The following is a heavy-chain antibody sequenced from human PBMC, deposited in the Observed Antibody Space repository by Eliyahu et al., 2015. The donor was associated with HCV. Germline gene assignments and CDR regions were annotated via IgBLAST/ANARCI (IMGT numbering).Heavy chain of an antibody. CDR1: GYTFADYS. J-gene: IGHJ4*02. CDR2: TNPNSGGT. Sequence: QVQLVQSGAEVKKPGTSVKVSCKASGYTFADYSMHWVRQAPGQGLEWMGWTNPNSGGTNYAQKFQGRVTMTRDTSISTDYMELSRLISDDTAMYYCARGTRDLKGAIDYWGQGTLVTVSS. CDR3: ARGTRDLKGAIDY. V-gene: IGHV1-2*02. D-gene: IGHD1/OR15-1a*01.